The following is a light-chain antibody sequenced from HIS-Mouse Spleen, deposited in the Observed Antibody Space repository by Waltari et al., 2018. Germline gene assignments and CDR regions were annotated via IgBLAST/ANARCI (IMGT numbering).Light chain of an antibody. J-gene: IGLJ2*01. V-gene: IGLV3-10*01. CDR2: EDS. Sequence: SYELTQPPSVSVSPGQTARFTCSGDALPKKYAYWYQQKSGQAPVPVIYEDSKRPSGIPERFSGSSSGTMATLTISGAQVEDEADYYCYSTDSSGNHRVFGGGTKLTVL. CDR3: YSTDSSGNHRV. CDR1: ALPKKY.